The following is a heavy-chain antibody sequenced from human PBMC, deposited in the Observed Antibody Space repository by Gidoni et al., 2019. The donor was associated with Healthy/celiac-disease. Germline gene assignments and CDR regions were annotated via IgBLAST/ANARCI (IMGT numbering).Heavy chain of an antibody. Sequence: EVQLVDPGGGLVHPGGSLRLSSAASVFTFSSYSMNWVRQDAGKGLAWVSYISSSSSTRYYADSVKGRVTISRDNAKNSLYLQMNRLRDEDTDVYYCARVPRASKGYMDVWGKGTTVTVSS. CDR3: ARVPRASKGYMDV. CDR1: VFTFSSYS. CDR2: ISSSSSTR. D-gene: IGHD4-4*01. V-gene: IGHV3-48*02. J-gene: IGHJ6*03.